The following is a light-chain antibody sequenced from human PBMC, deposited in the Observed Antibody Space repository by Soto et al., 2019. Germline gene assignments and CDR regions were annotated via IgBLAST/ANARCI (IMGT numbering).Light chain of an antibody. V-gene: IGLV2-14*01. Sequence: QSALTQPASVSGSHGQSITISCTGTSSDVGGYDYVSWYLQHPGKAPKLIIYEVSNRPSGIADRFSGSKSGNTASLTISGLQVEDEADYYCCSYTSSSLVVFGTGTKVTVL. CDR1: SSDVGGYDY. J-gene: IGLJ1*01. CDR2: EVS. CDR3: CSYTSSSLVV.